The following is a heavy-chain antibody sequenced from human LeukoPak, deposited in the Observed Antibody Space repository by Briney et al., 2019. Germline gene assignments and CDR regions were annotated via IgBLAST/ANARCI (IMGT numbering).Heavy chain of an antibody. CDR1: GGSISSYY. D-gene: IGHD6-19*01. J-gene: IGHJ4*02. CDR3: ARSLGIGWFIFDY. CDR2: IYYSGST. V-gene: IGHV4-59*08. Sequence: SETLSLTCTVSGGSISSYYWSWIRQPPGKGLEWIGYIYYSGSTNYNPSLKSRVTISVDTSKNQFSLKLSPVTAADTAVYSCARSLGIGWFIFDYWGQGTLVTVSS.